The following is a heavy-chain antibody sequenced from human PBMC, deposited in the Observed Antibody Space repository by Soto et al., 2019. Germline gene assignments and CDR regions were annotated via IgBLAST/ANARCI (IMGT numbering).Heavy chain of an antibody. Sequence: SETLSLTCTVSGGSISSGDYYWSWIRQPPGKGLEWIGYIYYSGSTYYNPSLKSRVTISVDTSKNQFSLKLSSVTAADTAVYYCAGAKHDIWTCHKTVDYWGQGTQVTVSS. J-gene: IGHJ4*02. CDR2: IYYSGST. V-gene: IGHV4-30-4*01. CDR1: GGSISSGDYY. D-gene: IGHD3-9*01. CDR3: AGAKHDIWTCHKTVDY.